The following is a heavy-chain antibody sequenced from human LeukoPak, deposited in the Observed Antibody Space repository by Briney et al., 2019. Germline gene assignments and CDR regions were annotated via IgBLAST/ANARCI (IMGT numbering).Heavy chain of an antibody. CDR1: GFTVSSNY. J-gene: IGHJ4*02. Sequence: SGGSLRLSCAASGFTVSSNYMSWVRQAPGKGLEWVSVIYSGSSTYYADSVKGRFTISRDNSKNTLYLQMNSLRAEDTAVYYCAREEYGAHWGQGTLVTVSS. V-gene: IGHV3-66*01. CDR3: AREEYGAH. D-gene: IGHD4-17*01. CDR2: IYSGSST.